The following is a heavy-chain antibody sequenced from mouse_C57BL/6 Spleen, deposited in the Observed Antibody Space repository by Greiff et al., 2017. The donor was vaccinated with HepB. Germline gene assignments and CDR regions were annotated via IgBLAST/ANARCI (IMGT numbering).Heavy chain of an antibody. V-gene: IGHV3-6*01. J-gene: IGHJ2*01. CDR3: ARVSYDYGPSFDY. D-gene: IGHD2-4*01. Sequence: EVKLMESGPGLVKPSQSLSLTCSVTGYSITSGYYWNWIRQFPGNKLEWMGYISYDGSNNYNPSLKNRISITRDTSKNQFFLKLNSVTTEDTATYYCARVSYDYGPSFDYWGQGTTLTVSS. CDR2: ISYDGSN. CDR1: GYSITSGYY.